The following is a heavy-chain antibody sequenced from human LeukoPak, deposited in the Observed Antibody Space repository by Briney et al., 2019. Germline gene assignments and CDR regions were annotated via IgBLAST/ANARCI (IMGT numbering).Heavy chain of an antibody. J-gene: IGHJ1*01. CDR2: ISAYNDDS. D-gene: IGHD2-15*01. CDR1: GYTFTSYG. CDR3: ATRLGNCSGGTCYWYFHY. Sequence: ASVKVSCKASGYTFTSYGISWVRQAPGLGLEWMGWISAYNDDSTYAQKFQDRVTMTTDTSTSTAYMELRSLRSDDTAVYYCATRLGNCSGGTCYWYFHYWGQGTLLTVSS. V-gene: IGHV1-18*01.